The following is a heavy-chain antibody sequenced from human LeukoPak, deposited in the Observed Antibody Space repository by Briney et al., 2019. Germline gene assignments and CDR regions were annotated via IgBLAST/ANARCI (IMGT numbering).Heavy chain of an antibody. CDR1: GYTFTGYY. J-gene: IGHJ6*02. CDR3: ARDRYSSSWYFGMDV. D-gene: IGHD6-13*01. Sequence: GASVKVSCKASGYTFTGYYMYWVRQAPGQGLEWMGWINPNSGGTNYAQKFQGWVTIIRDTSTSTVYMELSSLRSEDTAVYYCARDRYSSSWYFGMDVWGQGTTVTVSS. V-gene: IGHV1-2*04. CDR2: INPNSGGT.